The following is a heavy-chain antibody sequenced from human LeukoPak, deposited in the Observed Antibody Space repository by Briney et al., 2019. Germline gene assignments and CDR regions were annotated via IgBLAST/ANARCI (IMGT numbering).Heavy chain of an antibody. V-gene: IGHV3-30*02. CDR1: GFTFNFYS. CDR3: AKDAVALQDEYYFDS. CDR2: IRYDGSLT. J-gene: IGHJ4*02. Sequence: GGSLRLSCEASGFTFNFYSMDWVRQAPGKGLEWVAFIRYDGSLTDYADSMKGRFTVARDNSKNTVSLHMNSLRPEDAAVYYCAKDAVALQDEYYFDSWGQGTLVAVSS. D-gene: IGHD2/OR15-2a*01.